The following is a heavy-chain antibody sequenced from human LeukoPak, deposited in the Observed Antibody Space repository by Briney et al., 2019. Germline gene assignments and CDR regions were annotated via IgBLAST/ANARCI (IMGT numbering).Heavy chain of an antibody. CDR1: GFTFSSYS. CDR3: ASSGSYRFDY. CDR2: ITASGTAM. Sequence: GGSLRLSCAASGFTFSSYSMNWVRQAPGKGLEWVSHITASGTAMFYADSVKGRFTISRDNAKNSLYLQMNSLRVEDTAVYYCASSGSYRFDYWGQGTLVTVSS. J-gene: IGHJ4*02. V-gene: IGHV3-48*01. D-gene: IGHD1-26*01.